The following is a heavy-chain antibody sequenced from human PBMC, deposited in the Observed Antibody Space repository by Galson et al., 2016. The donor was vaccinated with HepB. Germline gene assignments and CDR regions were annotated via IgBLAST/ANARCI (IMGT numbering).Heavy chain of an antibody. CDR1: EYTFTTYW. CDR2: IFPGDSET. Sequence: QSGAEVKKPGESLKISCKGSEYTFTTYWIAWVRQTPGTGLEWMGNIFPGDSETRYSPSFQGQVTISADKSINTAYLQWSSLKASDTAIYYCAKYEDGSYYAGHWFDPWGQGTLVTVSS. D-gene: IGHD1-26*01. CDR3: AKYEDGSYYAGHWFDP. J-gene: IGHJ5*02. V-gene: IGHV5-51*01.